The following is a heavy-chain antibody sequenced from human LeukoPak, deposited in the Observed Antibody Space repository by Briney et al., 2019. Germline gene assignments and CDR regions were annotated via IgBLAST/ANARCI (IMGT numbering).Heavy chain of an antibody. CDR3: ARDRNLWQRWFDP. Sequence: GGSLRLSCAASEFTFSSYWMSWVRQAPGKGLEWVANIRQDGGEKYYVDSVKGRFTISRDNAKNSLYLQMNSLRAEDTAVYYCARDRNLWQRWFDPWGQGTLVTVSS. J-gene: IGHJ5*02. V-gene: IGHV3-7*01. CDR1: EFTFSSYW. CDR2: IRQDGGEK. D-gene: IGHD1-14*01.